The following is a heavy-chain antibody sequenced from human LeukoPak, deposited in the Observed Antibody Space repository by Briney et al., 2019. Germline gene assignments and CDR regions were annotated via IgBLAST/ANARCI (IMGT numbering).Heavy chain of an antibody. V-gene: IGHV3-74*01. CDR2: INSDERST. CDR3: ARGPILDAISAAGQLYNWFDP. Sequence: PGGSLRLSCAASGFTFSSYWMHWVRQTPGKGLVWVSRINSDERSTGYADFVKGRFTISRDNAKNTLYLQMNSLRAEDTAVYYCARGPILDAISAAGQLYNWFDPWGQGTLVTVSS. CDR1: GFTFSSYW. J-gene: IGHJ5*02. D-gene: IGHD6-13*01.